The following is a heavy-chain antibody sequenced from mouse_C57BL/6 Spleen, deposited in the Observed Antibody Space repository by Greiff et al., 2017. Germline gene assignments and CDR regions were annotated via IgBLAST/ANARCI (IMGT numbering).Heavy chain of an antibody. Sequence: VQLQQSGAELVKPGASVKMSCKASGYTFTSYWITWVKQRPGQGLEWIGDIYPGSGSTNYNEKFKSKATLTVDPSSSTAYMQLSSLTSEASAVYDCASEGPDCYGSSAWFAYWGQGTLVTVSA. CDR2: IYPGSGST. V-gene: IGHV1-55*01. J-gene: IGHJ3*01. CDR3: ASEGPDCYGSSAWFAY. D-gene: IGHD1-1*01. CDR1: GYTFTSYW.